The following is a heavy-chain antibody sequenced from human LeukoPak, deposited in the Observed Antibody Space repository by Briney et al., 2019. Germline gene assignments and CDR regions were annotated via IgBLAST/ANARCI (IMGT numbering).Heavy chain of an antibody. D-gene: IGHD3-22*01. CDR1: GGSISSYY. V-gene: IGHV4-34*01. CDR2: INHSGST. J-gene: IGHJ4*02. Sequence: SETLSLTCTVSGGSISSYYWSWIRQPPGKGLEWIGEINHSGSTNYNPSLKSRVTISVDTSKNQFSLKLSSVTAADTAVYYCARGYDSSGYYPNFDYWGQGTLVTVSS. CDR3: ARGYDSSGYYPNFDY.